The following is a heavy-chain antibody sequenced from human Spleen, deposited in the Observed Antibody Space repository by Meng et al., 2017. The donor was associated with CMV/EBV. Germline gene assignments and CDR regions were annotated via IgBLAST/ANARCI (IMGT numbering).Heavy chain of an antibody. CDR3: ARASGTGTTLRTSDAFDI. V-gene: IGHV1-69*02. CDR1: GGTFISYN. J-gene: IGHJ3*02. D-gene: IGHD1-7*01. Sequence: SVKVSCKASGGTFISYNISWVRQAPGQGLEWMGRSIPILGIANYAQKFQGRVTITADKSTSTAYMELGSLRSEDTAVYYCARASGTGTTLRTSDAFDIWGQGTMVTVSS. CDR2: SIPILGIA.